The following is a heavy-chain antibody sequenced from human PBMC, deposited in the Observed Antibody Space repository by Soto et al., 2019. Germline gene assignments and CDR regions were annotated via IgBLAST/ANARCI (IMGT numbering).Heavy chain of an antibody. D-gene: IGHD3-10*01. CDR3: ARAPGGSGAYYYYYYMDV. CDR2: IYSGGST. CDR1: GFTVSSNY. Sequence: AGGSLRLSCAASGFTVSSNYMSWVRQAPGKGLEWVSVIYSGGSTYYADSVKGRFTISRHNSKNTLYLQMNSLRAEDTAAYYCARAPGGSGAYYYYYYMDVWGKGTTVTVSS. J-gene: IGHJ6*03. V-gene: IGHV3-53*04.